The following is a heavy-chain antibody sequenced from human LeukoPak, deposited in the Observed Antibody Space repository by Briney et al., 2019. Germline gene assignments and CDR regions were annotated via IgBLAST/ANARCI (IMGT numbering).Heavy chain of an antibody. V-gene: IGHV6-1*01. CDR2: TYYRSTWYN. Sequence: SQTLSLTCAISGDSVSSNRVTWHWIRQSPSRGLEWLGRTYYRSTWYNDYAVSVRGRITVNPDTSKNQFSLHLNSVTPEDTAVYYCARRLTQYDCFDPWGQGILVTVSS. CDR3: ARRLTQYDCFDP. CDR1: GDSVSSNRVT. J-gene: IGHJ5*02. D-gene: IGHD2-2*01.